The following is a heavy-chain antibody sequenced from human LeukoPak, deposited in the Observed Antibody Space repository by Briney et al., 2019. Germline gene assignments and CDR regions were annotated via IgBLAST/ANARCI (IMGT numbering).Heavy chain of an antibody. CDR1: GGTFSTYA. Sequence: PVKVSCKTSGGTFSTYAISWVRQAPGQGLEWMGRIIPVLGIANYAQKFQGRVTITADKSTSTAYMELSSLRSEDTAVYYCARGQSNWYVCNYWGQGTLVTVSS. J-gene: IGHJ4*02. V-gene: IGHV1-69*04. D-gene: IGHD6-13*01. CDR3: ARGQSNWYVCNY. CDR2: IIPVLGIA.